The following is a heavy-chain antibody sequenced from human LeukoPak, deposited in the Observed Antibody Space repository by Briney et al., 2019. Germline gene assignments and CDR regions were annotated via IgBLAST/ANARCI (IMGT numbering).Heavy chain of an antibody. CDR3: ARTSQLWLTAFDY. J-gene: IGHJ4*02. Sequence: SETLSLTCSVSGGSISGYYWSWIRQPPGKGLEWIGYIYYSGSTNYNPSLKSRVTISVDTSKNQFSLKLSSVTAADTAVYYCARTSQLWLTAFDYWGQGTLVTVSS. V-gene: IGHV4-59*01. CDR2: IYYSGST. CDR1: GGSISGYY. D-gene: IGHD5-18*01.